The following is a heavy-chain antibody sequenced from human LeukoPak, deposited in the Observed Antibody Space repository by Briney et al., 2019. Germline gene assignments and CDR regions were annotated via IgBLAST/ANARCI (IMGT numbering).Heavy chain of an antibody. Sequence: GGSLRLSCAASGFTFSSYAMSWVRQAPGKGLEWVANIKQDGSEKYYVDSVKGRFTISRDNAKNSLYLQMNSLRAEDTALYYCAKGIPLAHDAFDIWGQGTMVTVSS. J-gene: IGHJ3*02. D-gene: IGHD5-18*01. V-gene: IGHV3-7*03. CDR1: GFTFSSYA. CDR2: IKQDGSEK. CDR3: AKGIPLAHDAFDI.